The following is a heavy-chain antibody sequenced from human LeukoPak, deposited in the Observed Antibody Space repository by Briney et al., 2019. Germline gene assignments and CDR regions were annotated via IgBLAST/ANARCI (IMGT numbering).Heavy chain of an antibody. CDR1: GGSISSSSYY. D-gene: IGHD6-19*01. V-gene: IGHV4-39*01. CDR3: VPLVTSSRWYYFVY. J-gene: IGHJ4*02. CDR2: IYYSGST. Sequence: SETLSLTSSVSGGSISSSSYYWGWIRQPPGKGLEWIGTIYYSGSTYYNPSLKSRVTISVDTSKNQFSLKLSSVTAADTAVYYCVPLVTSSRWYYFVYWGRRTLVTVSS.